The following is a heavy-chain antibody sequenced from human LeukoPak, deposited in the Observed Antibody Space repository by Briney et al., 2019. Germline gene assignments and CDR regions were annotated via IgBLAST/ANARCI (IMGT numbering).Heavy chain of an antibody. D-gene: IGHD1/OR15-1a*01. CDR2: INHSGST. J-gene: IGHJ4*02. Sequence: PSETLSLTCAVYGGSFSGYYWSWIRQPPGKGLEWIGEINHSGSTNYNPSLKSRATISVDTSKNQFSLKLSSVTAADTAVYYCASGGAGTIDYWGQGTLVTVSS. V-gene: IGHV4-34*01. CDR3: ASGGAGTIDY. CDR1: GGSFSGYY.